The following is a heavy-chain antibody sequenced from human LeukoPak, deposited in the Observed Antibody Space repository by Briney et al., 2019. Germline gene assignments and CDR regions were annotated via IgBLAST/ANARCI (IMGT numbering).Heavy chain of an antibody. J-gene: IGHJ3*02. CDR1: GGSISIGDYY. D-gene: IGHD3-22*01. Sequence: SETLSLTCTVSGGSISIGDYYWSWIRQPPGKGLEWIGYIYYSGSTYYNPSLKSRVTISVDTSKNQFSLKLSSVTAADTAVYYCARVGITMIVVAAPVDDAFDIWGQGTMVTVSS. CDR3: ARVGITMIVVAAPVDDAFDI. V-gene: IGHV4-30-4*01. CDR2: IYYSGST.